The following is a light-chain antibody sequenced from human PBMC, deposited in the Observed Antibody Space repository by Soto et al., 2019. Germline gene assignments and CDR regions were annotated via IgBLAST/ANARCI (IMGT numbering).Light chain of an antibody. J-gene: IGLJ1*01. CDR2: DVR. Sequence: SALTQPASVSGSPGQSITISCTGTSSDVGGYNYVSWYQQHPGKAPKLMIYDVRNRASGASNRFSGSKSGNTASLTISGLQAEDEADYYCTSYTSSSTLYVFGIGTKVPVL. CDR1: SSDVGGYNY. V-gene: IGLV2-14*01. CDR3: TSYTSSSTLYV.